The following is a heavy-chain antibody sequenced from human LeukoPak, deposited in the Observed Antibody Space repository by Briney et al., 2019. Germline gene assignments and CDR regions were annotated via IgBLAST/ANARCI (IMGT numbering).Heavy chain of an antibody. CDR2: FGGSGSHI. J-gene: IGHJ3*02. D-gene: IGHD6-13*01. CDR1: GFPFDFYN. Sequence: GESLRLSCAASGFPFDFYNMNWVRQAPGKGLEWVSSFGGSGSHIYYADSMKGRFTISRDNAKNSLYLQMNSLGAEDTAVYYCARVSGKQSSSWYAFDIWGQGTMVTVSS. V-gene: IGHV3-21*01. CDR3: ARVSGKQSSSWYAFDI.